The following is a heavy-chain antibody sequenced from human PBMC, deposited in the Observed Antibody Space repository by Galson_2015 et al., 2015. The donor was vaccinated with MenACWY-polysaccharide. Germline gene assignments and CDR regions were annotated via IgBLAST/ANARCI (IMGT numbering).Heavy chain of an antibody. D-gene: IGHD1-26*01. V-gene: IGHV3-7*01. J-gene: IGHJ4*02. Sequence: SLRLSCAASGFTFSSFWMSWIRQAPGEGLEWVASVNQDGGVKYYVDSVKGRFTVSRDNAKNSLYLQINSLRAEDTTVYFCARTRIVGAHWFDYWGQGTLVTVSS. CDR1: GFTFSSFW. CDR2: VNQDGGVK. CDR3: ARTRIVGAHWFDY.